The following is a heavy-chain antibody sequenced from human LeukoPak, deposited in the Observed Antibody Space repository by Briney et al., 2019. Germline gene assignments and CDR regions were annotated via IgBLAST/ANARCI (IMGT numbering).Heavy chain of an antibody. CDR1: GFTFSSYG. CDR2: ISYDGSNK. D-gene: IGHD3-22*01. CDR3: AKGSSVKPANYDSNGPLDY. V-gene: IGHV3-30*18. Sequence: GRSLRLSCAASGFTFSSYGMHWVRQTPGKGLEWVAVISYDGSNKYYADSVKGRFTISRDNSKNTLYLQMNSLRPEDTAVYHCAKGSSVKPANYDSNGPLDYWGQGILVTVSS. J-gene: IGHJ4*02.